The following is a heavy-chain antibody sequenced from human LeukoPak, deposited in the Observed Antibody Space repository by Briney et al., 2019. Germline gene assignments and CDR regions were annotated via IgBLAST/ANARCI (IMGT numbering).Heavy chain of an antibody. CDR1: GGAFSSYA. V-gene: IGHV1-69*05. CDR3: ARDIAAAGTRLFDP. D-gene: IGHD6-13*01. CDR2: IIPIFGTA. Sequence: GSSVKVSCKASGGAFSSYAISWVRQAPGQGLEWMGGIIPIFGTANYAQKFQGRVTITTDESTSTAYMELSSLRSEDTAVYYCARDIAAAGTRLFDPWGQGTLVTVSS. J-gene: IGHJ5*02.